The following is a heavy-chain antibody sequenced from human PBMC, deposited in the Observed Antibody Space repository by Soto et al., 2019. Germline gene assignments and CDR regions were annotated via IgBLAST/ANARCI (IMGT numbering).Heavy chain of an antibody. CDR2: IIHILGIA. D-gene: IGHD4-17*01. J-gene: IGHJ2*01. CDR3: ASHTVTHWYFDL. V-gene: IGHV1-69*02. CDR1: GGTFSSYT. Sequence: QVQLVQSGAEVKKPGSSVKVSCKASGGTFSSYTISWVRQAPGQGLEWMGRIIHILGIANYAQKVQGRVTITADKSTSTAYMELSSRRSEDTAVYYCASHTVTHWYFDLLGRGTLVTVSS.